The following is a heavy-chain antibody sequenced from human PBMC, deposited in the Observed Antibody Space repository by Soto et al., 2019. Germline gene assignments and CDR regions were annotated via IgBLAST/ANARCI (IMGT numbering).Heavy chain of an antibody. CDR2: ISWDGGST. D-gene: IGHD1-26*01. CDR1: GFTFDEYT. J-gene: IGHJ5*02. Sequence: GGSLRLSCAASGFTFDEYTMHWVRQAPGKGLEWVSLISWDGGSTYYADSVKGRFTISRDNSKNSLYLQMNDLRVEDTAMYYCAKDPNPNSGTLNWFDPWGQGT. V-gene: IGHV3-43*01. CDR3: AKDPNPNSGTLNWFDP.